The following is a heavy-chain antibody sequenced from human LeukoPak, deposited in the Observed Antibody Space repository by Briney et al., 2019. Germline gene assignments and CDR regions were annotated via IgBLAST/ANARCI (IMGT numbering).Heavy chain of an antibody. Sequence: SETLSLTCTVSGGSINSGDYHWTWIRQPPGKGLEWIGYIYYSGSTYYNPSLKSRVTISIDTSKKQLLLDLSSVTAADTAVYYCARKVVADTAFDFWGQGTLVTVSS. D-gene: IGHD2-15*01. CDR3: ARKVVADTAFDF. V-gene: IGHV4-30-4*01. J-gene: IGHJ4*02. CDR2: IYYSGST. CDR1: GGSINSGDYH.